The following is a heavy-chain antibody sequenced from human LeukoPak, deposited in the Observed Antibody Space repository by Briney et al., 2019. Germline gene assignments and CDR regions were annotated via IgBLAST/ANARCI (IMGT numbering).Heavy chain of an antibody. CDR1: GFTFSTYW. J-gene: IGHJ4*02. CDR3: ARLIMTPVN. V-gene: IGHV3-7*01. CDR2: IKKDGSEK. D-gene: IGHD4-17*01. Sequence: GGSLRLSCAASGFTFSTYWMSWVRQAPVKGLEWVGNIKKDGSEKYYVDPVKGRFTISRDNAKNSLYLQMNSLRAEDTAVYYCARLIMTPVNWGQGTLVTVSS.